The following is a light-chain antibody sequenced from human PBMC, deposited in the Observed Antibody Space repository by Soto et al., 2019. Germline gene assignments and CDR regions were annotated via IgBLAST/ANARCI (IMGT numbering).Light chain of an antibody. Sequence: DIVLTQSPGTLSLSPGERATLSCRASQSVSSTYLAWYQQKPGQAPRLLIYGASSGATGIPDRFSGSGSGTDFTLTISRLEPEDFAVYYCQQYNNSLWTFGQGTKVDIK. J-gene: IGKJ1*01. CDR2: GAS. CDR1: QSVSSTY. CDR3: QQYNNSLWT. V-gene: IGKV3-20*01.